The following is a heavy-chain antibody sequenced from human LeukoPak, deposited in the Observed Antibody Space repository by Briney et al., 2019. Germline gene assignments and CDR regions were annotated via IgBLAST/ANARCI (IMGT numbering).Heavy chain of an antibody. CDR2: INHSGST. J-gene: IGHJ3*02. V-gene: IGHV4-34*01. D-gene: IGHD6-13*01. Sequence: GSLRLSCAASGFTFSSYAMSWVRQAPGKGLEWIGEINHSGSTNYNPSLKSRVTISVDTSKNQFSLKLSSVTAADTAVYYCAKAAGAAYDAFDIWGQGTMVTVSS. CDR3: AKAAGAAYDAFDI. CDR1: GFTFSSYA.